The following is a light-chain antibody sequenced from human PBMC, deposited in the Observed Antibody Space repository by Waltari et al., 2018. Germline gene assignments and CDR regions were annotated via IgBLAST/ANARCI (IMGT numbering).Light chain of an antibody. Sequence: QSALTQPASVSGSPGQSLTISCTGTSRDVGGYTYVSWYKQHPNRAPQLMIYGVNKRPSGVSVRFSGSKSDNTASLTISGLQADDEADYYCTSYTSSDSWVFGGGTKLTVL. CDR2: GVN. V-gene: IGLV2-14*03. CDR1: SRDVGGYTY. J-gene: IGLJ3*02. CDR3: TSYTSSDSWV.